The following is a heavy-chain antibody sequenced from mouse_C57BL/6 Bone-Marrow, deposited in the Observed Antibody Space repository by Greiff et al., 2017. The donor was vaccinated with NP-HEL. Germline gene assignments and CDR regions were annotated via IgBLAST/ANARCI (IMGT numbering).Heavy chain of an antibody. CDR3: ARDDGYFFDY. Sequence: QVQLQQSGAELVRPGTSVKMSCKASGYTFTNYWIGWAKQRPGHGLEWIGDIYPGGGYTNYNEKFKGKATLTADKSSSTAYMQFSSLTSEDSAIYYVARDDGYFFDYWGQGTTLTVSS. CDR1: GYTFTNYW. V-gene: IGHV1-63*01. J-gene: IGHJ2*01. D-gene: IGHD2-3*01. CDR2: IYPGGGYT.